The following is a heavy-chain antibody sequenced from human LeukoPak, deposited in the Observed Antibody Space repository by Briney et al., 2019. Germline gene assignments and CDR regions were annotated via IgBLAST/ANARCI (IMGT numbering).Heavy chain of an antibody. D-gene: IGHD6-6*01. V-gene: IGHV3-21*01. J-gene: IGHJ4*02. CDR2: ISSSSYI. CDR1: GFTFSSYS. CDR3: ARYLRSSSGVNFDY. Sequence: GGSLRLSCAASGFTFSSYSMNWVRQAPGKGLEWVSSISSSSYIYYADSVKGRFTISRDNAKNSLYLQMNSLRAEDTAVYYCARYLRSSSGVNFDYWGQGTLVTVSS.